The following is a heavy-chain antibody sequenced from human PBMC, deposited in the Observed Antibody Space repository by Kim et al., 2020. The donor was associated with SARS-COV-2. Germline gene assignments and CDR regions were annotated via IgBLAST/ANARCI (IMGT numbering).Heavy chain of an antibody. D-gene: IGHD2-2*01. CDR1: GDSIISHY. J-gene: IGHJ6*03. CDR3: ARDRRDQYADYM. CDR2: VSDSGST. V-gene: IGHV4-59*11. Sequence: SETLSLTCSVSGDSIISHYWSWIRQPPGKGLEWIGYVSDSGSTNYNPFLKSRVSISVDTSTNHVYLTLASVTTAVTAMYYCARDRRDQYADYM.